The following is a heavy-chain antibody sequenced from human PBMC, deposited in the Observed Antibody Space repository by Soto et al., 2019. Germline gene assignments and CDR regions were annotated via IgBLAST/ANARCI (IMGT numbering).Heavy chain of an antibody. CDR1: GFTFSSYG. V-gene: IGHV3-30*18. Sequence: PGGSLRLSCAASGFTFSSYGMHWVRQAPGKGLEWVAVISYDGSNKYYADSVKGRFTISRDNSKNTLYLQMNSLRAEDTAVYYCAKDYDILTGSVYYFDYWGQGTLVTVSS. CDR2: ISYDGSNK. D-gene: IGHD3-9*01. CDR3: AKDYDILTGSVYYFDY. J-gene: IGHJ4*02.